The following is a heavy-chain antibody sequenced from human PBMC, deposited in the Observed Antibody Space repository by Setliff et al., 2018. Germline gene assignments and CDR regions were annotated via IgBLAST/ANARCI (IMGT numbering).Heavy chain of an antibody. D-gene: IGHD5-18*01. CDR1: GGSFSDYY. V-gene: IGHV4-34*01. J-gene: IGHJ4*02. CDR2: INHSGST. CDR3: ARGRIQLWKYYFDY. Sequence: SETLSLTCAVYGGSFSDYYWSWIRQPPGKGLEWIGEINHSGSTNYNPSLKSRVTISVDTSKNQFSLKLSSVTATDTAVYYCARGRIQLWKYYFDYWGQGTLVTVSS.